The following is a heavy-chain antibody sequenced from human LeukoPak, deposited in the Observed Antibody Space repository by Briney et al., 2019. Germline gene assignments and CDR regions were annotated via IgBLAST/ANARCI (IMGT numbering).Heavy chain of an antibody. CDR2: IHYSGST. V-gene: IGHV4-59*01. J-gene: IGHJ4*02. D-gene: IGHD1-26*01. CDR1: GDSISGYY. Sequence: TSGTLSLTCTVSGDSISGYYWSWIRQPPGKGLEYIGYIHYSGSTNYNPSLKSRVTISVDTSKNQFSLKLTSMTTADTAVYYCARAMSSYYFDYWGQGTLVTVSS. CDR3: ARAMSSYYFDY.